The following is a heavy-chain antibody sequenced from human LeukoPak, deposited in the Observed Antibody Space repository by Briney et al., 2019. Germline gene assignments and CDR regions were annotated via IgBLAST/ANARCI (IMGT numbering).Heavy chain of an antibody. D-gene: IGHD4-17*01. CDR2: IIPTFGTA. Sequence: SVKVSCKASGGTFSSYAISWVRQAPGQGLEWMGRIIPTFGTANYAQKFQGRVTITTDESTSTAYMELSSLRSEDTAVYYCARGGLRGPFDYWGQGTLVTVSS. V-gene: IGHV1-69*05. J-gene: IGHJ4*02. CDR3: ARGGLRGPFDY. CDR1: GGTFSSYA.